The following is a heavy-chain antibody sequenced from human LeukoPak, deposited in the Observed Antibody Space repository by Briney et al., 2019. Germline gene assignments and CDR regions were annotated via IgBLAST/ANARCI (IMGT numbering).Heavy chain of an antibody. CDR3: ARVRGYYYDSSGYYPDAFDI. J-gene: IGHJ3*02. D-gene: IGHD3-22*01. V-gene: IGHV3-21*01. Sequence: GGSLRLSCAASGFTFSSYSMNWVRQAPGKGLEWVSSISSSSSYIYYADSVKGRFTISRDNAKNSLYLQMNSLRAEDTAAYYCARVRGYYYDSSGYYPDAFDIWGQGTMVTVSS. CDR2: ISSSSSYI. CDR1: GFTFSSYS.